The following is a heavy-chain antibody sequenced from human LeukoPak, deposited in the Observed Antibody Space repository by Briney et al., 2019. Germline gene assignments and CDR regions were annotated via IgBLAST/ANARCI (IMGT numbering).Heavy chain of an antibody. J-gene: IGHJ6*03. D-gene: IGHD5-12*01. Sequence: SETPSLTCTVSGGSISSSSYYWGWIRQPPGKGLEWIGSIYYSGSTYYNPSLKSRVTISVDTSKNQFSLKLSSVTAADTAVYYCARVFLSWLRGGYYYYMDVWGKGTTVTVSS. V-gene: IGHV4-39*07. CDR1: GGSISSSSYY. CDR2: IYYSGST. CDR3: ARVFLSWLRGGYYYYMDV.